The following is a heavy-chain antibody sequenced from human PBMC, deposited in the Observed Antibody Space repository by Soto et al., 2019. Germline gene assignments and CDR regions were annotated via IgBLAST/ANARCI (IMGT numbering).Heavy chain of an antibody. V-gene: IGHV3-33*01. CDR2: IWYDGSNK. CDR3: ARDPSILTGNAPFDY. D-gene: IGHD3-9*01. J-gene: IGHJ4*02. CDR1: GFTFSSYG. Sequence: GGSLRLSCAASGFTFSSYGMHWVRQAPGKGLEWVAVIWYDGSNKYYADSVKGRFTIPRDNSKNTLYLQMNSLRAEDTAVYYCARDPSILTGNAPFDYWGQGTLVTVSS.